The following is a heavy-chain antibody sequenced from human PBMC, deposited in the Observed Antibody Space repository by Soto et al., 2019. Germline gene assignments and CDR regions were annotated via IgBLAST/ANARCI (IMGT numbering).Heavy chain of an antibody. CDR2: IYYSGST. Sequence: SETLSLTCTVSGGSISSYYWSWIRQPPGKGLEWIGYIYYSGSTNYNPSLKSRVTISVDTSKNQFSLKLSSVTAADTAVYYCARHGSYGGAFDYWGQGTLVTVSS. CDR1: GGSISSYY. J-gene: IGHJ4*02. V-gene: IGHV4-59*08. CDR3: ARHGSYGGAFDY. D-gene: IGHD1-26*01.